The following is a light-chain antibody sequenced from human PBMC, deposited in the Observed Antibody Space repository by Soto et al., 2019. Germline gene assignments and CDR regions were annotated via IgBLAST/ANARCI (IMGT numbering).Light chain of an antibody. CDR3: SSYTSGSLRV. CDR2: EVS. J-gene: IGLJ1*01. Sequence: QSVLTQHASVSGSPGQSITISCTGTSSDVGGYNYVSWYQHHPGKAPKLLIYEVSYRPSGVSDRFSGSKSANTASLTISGLQAEDEADYYCSSYTSGSLRVFGTGTKVPS. V-gene: IGLV2-14*01. CDR1: SSDVGGYNY.